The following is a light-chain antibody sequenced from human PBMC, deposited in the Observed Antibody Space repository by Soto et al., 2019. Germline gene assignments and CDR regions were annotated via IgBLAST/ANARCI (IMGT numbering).Light chain of an antibody. V-gene: IGLV1-40*01. J-gene: IGLJ2*01. CDR3: QSYDSSLSVVV. Sequence: QSVLTQPPSVSGAPGQWVTISCTGSSSNIGAGYDVHWYQQLPGTAPKFLIYGNSNRPSGVPDRFSGSKSGTSASLNITGLQAEDEADYYCQSYDSSLSVVVFGGGTKLTVL. CDR1: SSNIGAGYD. CDR2: GNS.